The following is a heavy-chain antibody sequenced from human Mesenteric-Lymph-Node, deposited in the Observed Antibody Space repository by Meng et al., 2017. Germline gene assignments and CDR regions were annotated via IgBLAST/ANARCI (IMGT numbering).Heavy chain of an antibody. V-gene: IGHV4-34*01. CDR3: ARGLDWAKTGIF. CDR2: IHPSGTA. Sequence: QVQVSQWGAGLLKPSATLSLTCAVHGGSLSDDYLTWIRQSPGKGLEWIGEIHPSGTANYSPSLQSRVIITRDTSKNQFSLTLSSVTAADTAVYYCARGLDWAKTGIFWGQGTLVTVSS. J-gene: IGHJ4*02. CDR1: GGSLSDDY. D-gene: IGHD3-9*01.